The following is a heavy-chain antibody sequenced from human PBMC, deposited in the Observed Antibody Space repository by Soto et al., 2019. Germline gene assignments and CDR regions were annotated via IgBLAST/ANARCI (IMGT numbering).Heavy chain of an antibody. Sequence: EVQLVESGGGLVQPGGSLRLSWEPSGFTFSGSWMHWVRQAPGKGLVWVSRINGDGSGTSYADFVKGRFTISRDDAKNTLFLQMNGLRAEDTAVYYCARGIFGSGTANDYWGQGTLVTVSS. CDR3: ARGIFGSGTANDY. J-gene: IGHJ4*02. D-gene: IGHD3-10*01. V-gene: IGHV3-74*01. CDR1: GFTFSGSW. CDR2: INGDGSGT.